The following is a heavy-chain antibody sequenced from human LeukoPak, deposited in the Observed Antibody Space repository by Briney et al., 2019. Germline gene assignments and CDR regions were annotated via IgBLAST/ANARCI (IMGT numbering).Heavy chain of an antibody. CDR1: GFTFSSYS. V-gene: IGHV3-21*01. J-gene: IGHJ4*02. D-gene: IGHD3-10*01. Sequence: GGSLRLSCAASGFTFSSYSMNWIRQAPGKGLEWVSSISSSSSYIYYADSVKGRFTISRDNAKNSLYLQMNSLRAEDTAVYYCARGGYYGSGPFVYWGQGTLVTVSS. CDR3: ARGGYYGSGPFVY. CDR2: ISSSSSYI.